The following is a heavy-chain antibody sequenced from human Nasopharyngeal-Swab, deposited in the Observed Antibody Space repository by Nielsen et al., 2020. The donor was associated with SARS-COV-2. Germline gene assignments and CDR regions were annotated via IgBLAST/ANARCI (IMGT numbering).Heavy chain of an antibody. J-gene: IGHJ4*02. CDR1: GGSVSTTTYF. Sequence: SETLSLTCPVSGGSVSTTTYFWGWIRQPPGKGLEWIGTVYYSGSTYYNPSLKSRVTISVDTSKNQFSLKLNSVTATDTAVYYCARGYGSFPYYFGHWGQGTLVTVSS. V-gene: IGHV4-39*01. CDR3: ARGYGSFPYYFGH. D-gene: IGHD1-26*01. CDR2: VYYSGST.